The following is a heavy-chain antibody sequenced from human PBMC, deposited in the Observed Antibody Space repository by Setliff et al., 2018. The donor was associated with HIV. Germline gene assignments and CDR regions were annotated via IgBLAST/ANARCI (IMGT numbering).Heavy chain of an antibody. Sequence: ASVKVSCKASAYTFTSYGISWVRQAPGQGLEWMGWISAYNGNTNYAQKLQGRFTMTTDTSTSTAYTEVRSLGSDDTAVYYCARGPNYYDSSGYYYRDAFDIWGQGTMVTVSS. CDR1: AYTFTSYG. J-gene: IGHJ3*02. V-gene: IGHV1-18*01. CDR3: ARGPNYYDSSGYYYRDAFDI. CDR2: ISAYNGNT. D-gene: IGHD3-22*01.